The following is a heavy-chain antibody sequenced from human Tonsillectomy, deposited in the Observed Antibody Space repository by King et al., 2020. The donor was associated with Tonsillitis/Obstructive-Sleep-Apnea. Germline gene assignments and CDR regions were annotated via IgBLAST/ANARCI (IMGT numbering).Heavy chain of an antibody. CDR3: AGEGTAAAGNYFDY. CDR1: GYTFISYY. CDR2: INPSGGST. J-gene: IGHJ4*02. D-gene: IGHD6-13*01. V-gene: IGHV1-46*01. Sequence: VQLVQSGAEVKKPGASVKCSCKASGYTFISYYMHWVRQAPAQGLAWRGMINPSGGSTSHAQKFQGRVTMTRDTSTSTFYMELSRLRSEDTAVYYRAGEGTAAAGNYFDYWGQGTLVTVSS.